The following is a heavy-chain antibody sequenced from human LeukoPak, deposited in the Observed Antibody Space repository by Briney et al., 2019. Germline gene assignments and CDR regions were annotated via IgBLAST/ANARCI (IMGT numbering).Heavy chain of an antibody. J-gene: IGHJ4*02. Sequence: PGGSLRLSCAASGFTVSSNYMSWVRQAPGKGLEWVSVIYSGGSTYYADSVKGRFTISRDSSKNTLYLQMNSLRAEDTAVYYCARSPPMSQFDYWGQGTLVTVSS. CDR2: IYSGGST. V-gene: IGHV3-66*02. CDR1: GFTVSSNY. D-gene: IGHD3-22*01. CDR3: ARSPPMSQFDY.